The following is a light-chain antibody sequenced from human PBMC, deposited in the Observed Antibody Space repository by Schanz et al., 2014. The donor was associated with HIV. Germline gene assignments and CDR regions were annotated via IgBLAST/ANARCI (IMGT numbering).Light chain of an antibody. CDR3: QQYGALPES. V-gene: IGKV3-15*01. Sequence: EIVMTQSPATLSVSPGERAILSCRASHSISSNFAWYQQKPGQAPRLLIHSATTRATGIPARISGSGSGTDFTLTISRLEPEDLAVYYCQQYGALPESSGQGTKLEIK. CDR1: HSISSN. CDR2: SAT. J-gene: IGKJ2*03.